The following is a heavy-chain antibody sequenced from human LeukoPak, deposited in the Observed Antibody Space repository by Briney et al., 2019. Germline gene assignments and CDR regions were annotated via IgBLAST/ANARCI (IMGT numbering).Heavy chain of an antibody. V-gene: IGHV4-4*07. J-gene: IGHJ6*03. CDR2: IYTSGST. CDR3: ARDSYYYDSSGYYRGMDV. D-gene: IGHD3-22*01. CDR1: GGSISSYY. Sequence: SETLSLTCTVSGGSISSYYWSWIRQPARKGLEWIGRIYTSGSTNYNPSLKSRVTMSVDTSKNQFSLKLSSVTAADTAVYYCARDSYYYDSSGYYRGMDVWGKGTTVTVSS.